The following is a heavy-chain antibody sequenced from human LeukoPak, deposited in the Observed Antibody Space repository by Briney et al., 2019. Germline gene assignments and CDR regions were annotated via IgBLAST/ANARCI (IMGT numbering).Heavy chain of an antibody. CDR2: IVPIIGTA. D-gene: IGHD2-15*01. V-gene: IGHV1-69*01. CDR3: ARDQRPSCLGGICYSGDY. Sequence: SVKVSCKASGCTFHSYIVTWVRQAPGQGLEWMGGIVPIIGTANYAQKFQGRVTITADDSTSTAYMELRSLRSEDTAIYYCARDQRPSCLGGICYSGDYWGQGTLVTVTS. CDR1: GCTFHSYI. J-gene: IGHJ4*02.